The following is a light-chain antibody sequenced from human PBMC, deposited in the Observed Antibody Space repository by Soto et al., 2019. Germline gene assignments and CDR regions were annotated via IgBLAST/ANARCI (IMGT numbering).Light chain of an antibody. CDR2: DTS. Sequence: VVTQEPSLTVSPGGTVTLTCGSSTGAVTSGHYPYWFQQKPGQAPRTLIYDTSNKHSWTPARFSGSLLGGKAALTLSGAQPEDEAEYYCLLSYSGALYVFGTGTKVTVL. CDR1: TGAVTSGHY. CDR3: LLSYSGALYV. V-gene: IGLV7-46*01. J-gene: IGLJ1*01.